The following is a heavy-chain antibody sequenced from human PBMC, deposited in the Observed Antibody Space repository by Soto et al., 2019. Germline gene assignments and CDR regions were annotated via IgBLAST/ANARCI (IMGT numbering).Heavy chain of an antibody. V-gene: IGHV4-39*07. Sequence: TSETLSLTCTVSGGSISSSSYYWGRIRQPPGKGLEWIGSIYYSGSTYYNPSLKSRVTISVDTSKNQFSLKLSSVTAADTAVYYCARFPQNRTIFTASAEEEGWFDPWGQGTLVTVSS. D-gene: IGHD3-3*01. CDR1: GGSISSSSYY. CDR2: IYYSGST. CDR3: ARFPQNRTIFTASAEEEGWFDP. J-gene: IGHJ5*02.